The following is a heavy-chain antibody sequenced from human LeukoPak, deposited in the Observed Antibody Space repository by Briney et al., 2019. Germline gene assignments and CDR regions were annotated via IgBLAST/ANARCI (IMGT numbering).Heavy chain of an antibody. CDR3: ARNSDMNFDY. V-gene: IGHV3-74*01. CDR2: INGDGRTR. D-gene: IGHD2/OR15-2a*01. J-gene: IGHJ4*02. CDR1: GFNFPTSW. Sequence: GGSLRLSCTTSGFNFPTSWMHWVRQAPGKGLVWVSRINGDGRTRNYADSVKGRFIISRDNADNTVYLQMNSLRAEDTAVYYCARNSDMNFDYWGQGTLVTVS.